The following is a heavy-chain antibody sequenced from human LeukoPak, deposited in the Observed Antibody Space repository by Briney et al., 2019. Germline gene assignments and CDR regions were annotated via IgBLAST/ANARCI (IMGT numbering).Heavy chain of an antibody. D-gene: IGHD3-10*01. V-gene: IGHV4-59*01. CDR2: IYYSGST. Sequence: SETLSLTCTVSGGSISSYYWSWIRQPPGKGLEWIGYIYYSGSTNYNPSLKSRVTISVDTSKNQFSLKLSSVTAADTAVYYCARVYGSGSHGGIDYWGQGTLVTVSS. J-gene: IGHJ4*02. CDR3: ARVYGSGSHGGIDY. CDR1: GGSISSYY.